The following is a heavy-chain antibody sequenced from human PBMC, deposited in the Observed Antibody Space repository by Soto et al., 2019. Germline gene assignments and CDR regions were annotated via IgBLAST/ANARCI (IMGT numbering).Heavy chain of an antibody. J-gene: IGHJ2*01. D-gene: IGHD1-26*01. CDR2: TYYRSKWYN. CDR3: ARDQVVGATTDNWYFDL. Sequence: SPTLSLSCPIFGPSVSRNSAAWTWIRQSPSRGLEWLGRTYYRSKWYNDYAVSVKSRITINPDTSKNQFSLQLNSVTPEDTAVYYCARDQVVGATTDNWYFDLWGRGTLVTVSS. CDR1: GPSVSRNSAA. V-gene: IGHV6-1*01.